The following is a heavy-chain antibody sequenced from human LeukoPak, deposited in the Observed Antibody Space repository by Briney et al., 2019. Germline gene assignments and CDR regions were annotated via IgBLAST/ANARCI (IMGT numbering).Heavy chain of an antibody. V-gene: IGHV1-2*02. J-gene: IGHJ4*02. D-gene: IGHD3-22*01. CDR2: INPKSGGT. Sequence: ASVKVSCKASGYTFTGHFMHWVRQAPGQGLEWMGWINPKSGGTNYAQKFQGRVTMTRDTSISTAYMELRRLRSDDTAVYYCARDLSRLAFYDSSGFDFDFWGQGTLVTVSS. CDR3: ARDLSRLAFYDSSGFDFDF. CDR1: GYTFTGHF.